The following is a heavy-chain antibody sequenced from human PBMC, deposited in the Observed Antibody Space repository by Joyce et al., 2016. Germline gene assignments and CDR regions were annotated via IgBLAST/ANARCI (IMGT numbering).Heavy chain of an antibody. V-gene: IGHV3-30*03. CDR3: AGGILTGYFDY. J-gene: IGHJ4*02. CDR1: GFTFSNYG. CDR2: ISYDGSNK. D-gene: IGHD3-9*01. Sequence: QGQLVESGGGVVQPGRSLRLSCAGSGFTFSNYGMHWVRQAPGKGLEWVAVISYDGSNKHYGDSVKGRFTISRDNSKNTLYLQMNSLRTEDTAVYFCAGGILTGYFDYWGQGTLVSVSS.